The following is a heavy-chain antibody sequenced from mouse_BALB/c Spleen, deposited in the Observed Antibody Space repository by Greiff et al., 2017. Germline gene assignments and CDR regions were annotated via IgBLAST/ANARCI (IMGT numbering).Heavy chain of an antibody. D-gene: IGHD2-1*01. CDR1: GFNIKDYY. J-gene: IGHJ2*01. CDR3: NLYGNYGVHYCDY. Sequence: EVQLQQSGAELVRSGASVKLSCTASGFNIKDYYMHWVKQRPEQGLEWIGWIDPENGDTEYAPKFQGKATMTADTSSNTAYLQLSSLTSEDTAVYYCNLYGNYGVHYCDYWGQGTTLTVSS. CDR2: IDPENGDT. V-gene: IGHV14-4*02.